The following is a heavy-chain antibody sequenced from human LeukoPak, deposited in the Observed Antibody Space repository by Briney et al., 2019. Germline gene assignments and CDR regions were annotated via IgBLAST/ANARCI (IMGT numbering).Heavy chain of an antibody. Sequence: GGSLSLSCAASGFIFSNYAMSWVRQVPGRGLEWVSTISSRGDSTYVADSVKGRFTISRDNSKNSLYLQMNTVRAEDTAVYYCVKGPRPDITVAHTVENWGQGTLVTVSS. J-gene: IGHJ4*02. CDR2: ISSRGDST. V-gene: IGHV3-23*01. D-gene: IGHD6-19*01. CDR3: VKGPRPDITVAHTVEN. CDR1: GFIFSNYA.